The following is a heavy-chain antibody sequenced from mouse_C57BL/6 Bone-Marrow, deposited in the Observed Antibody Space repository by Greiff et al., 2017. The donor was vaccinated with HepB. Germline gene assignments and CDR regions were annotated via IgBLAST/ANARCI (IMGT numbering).Heavy chain of an antibody. V-gene: IGHV1-50*01. CDR1: GYTFTSYW. CDR3: ARRRDYGSSLYYFDY. D-gene: IGHD1-1*01. CDR2: IDPSDSYT. Sequence: QVQLQQPGAELVKPGASVKLSCKASGYTFTSYWMQWVKQRPGQGLEWIGEIDPSDSYTNYNQKFKGKATLTVDTSSSTAYMQLSSLTSEDSAVYYCARRRDYGSSLYYFDYWGPGTTLTVSP. J-gene: IGHJ2*01.